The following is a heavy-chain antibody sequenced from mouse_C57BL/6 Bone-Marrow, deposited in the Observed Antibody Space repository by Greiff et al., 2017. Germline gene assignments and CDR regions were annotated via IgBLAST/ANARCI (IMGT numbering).Heavy chain of an antibody. J-gene: IGHJ4*01. V-gene: IGHV7-3*01. CDR3: ARSGSYYVYYYARDY. CDR2: IRNNANGYTT. Sequence: EVMLVESGGGLVQPGGSLSLSCAASGFTFTDYYMSWVRQPPGTALECLGFIRNNANGYTTEYSASVKGRFTISRDNSQSILYIQMNALRAEDSATYYCARSGSYYVYYYARDYGGQGTSVTVSS. CDR1: GFTFTDYY. D-gene: IGHD1-1*01.